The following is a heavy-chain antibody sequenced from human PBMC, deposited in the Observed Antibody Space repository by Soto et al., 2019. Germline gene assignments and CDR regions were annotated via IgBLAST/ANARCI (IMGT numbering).Heavy chain of an antibody. D-gene: IGHD3-3*01. CDR1: GFTFSNAW. V-gene: IGHV3-15*07. Sequence: PGGSLRLSCAASGFTFSNAWMNWVRQAPGKGLEWVGRIKSKTDGGTTDYAAPVKGRFTISRDDSKNTLYLQMNSLKTEDTAVYYCTTDRITFFGLVITRYPVTYGMDFWGKGPTVTVSS. CDR2: IKSKTDGGTT. J-gene: IGHJ6*04. CDR3: TTDRITFFGLVITRYPVTYGMDF.